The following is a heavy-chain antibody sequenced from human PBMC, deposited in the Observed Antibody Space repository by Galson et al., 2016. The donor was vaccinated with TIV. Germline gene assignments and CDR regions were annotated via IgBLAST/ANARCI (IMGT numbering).Heavy chain of an antibody. V-gene: IGHV3-23*01. J-gene: IGHJ1*01. D-gene: IGHD3-16*01. CDR1: GFTFSSYG. Sequence: SLRLSYAASGFTFSSYGVSWVRQAPGKGLEWVSDISASGGSAYYGDSVKGRFTISRDNSKNTVYLQMNSLRAADTAVYYCAKGGRYACNWVGFQHWGQGTLVTVSS. CDR2: ISASGGSA. CDR3: AKGGRYACNWVGFQH.